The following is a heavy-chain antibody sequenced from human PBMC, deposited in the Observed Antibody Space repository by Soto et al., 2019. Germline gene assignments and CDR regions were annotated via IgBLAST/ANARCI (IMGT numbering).Heavy chain of an antibody. Sequence: ASVKVSCKASGYTFTSYGISWVLQAPGQGLEWMGWISAYNGNTNYAQKLQGRVTMTTDTSTSTAYMELRSLRSDDTAVYYCARGPNLDYDILTGYYAYWGQGTLVTVSS. V-gene: IGHV1-18*01. CDR2: ISAYNGNT. CDR1: GYTFTSYG. D-gene: IGHD3-9*01. J-gene: IGHJ4*02. CDR3: ARGPNLDYDILTGYYAY.